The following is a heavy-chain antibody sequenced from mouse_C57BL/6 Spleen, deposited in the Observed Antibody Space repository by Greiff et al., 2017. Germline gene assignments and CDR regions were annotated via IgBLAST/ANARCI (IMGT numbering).Heavy chain of an antibody. CDR3: ARERGYGPLRDYYAMDY. CDR2: IDPSDSET. Sequence: QVQLQQPGAELVRPGSSVKLSCKASGYTFTSYWMHWVKQRPIQGLEWIGNIDPSDSETHYNQKFKDKATLTVDKSYSTAYMQLSSLTSEDSAVYYCARERGYGPLRDYYAMDYWGQGTSVTVSS. CDR1: GYTFTSYW. J-gene: IGHJ4*01. D-gene: IGHD1-1*01. V-gene: IGHV1-52*01.